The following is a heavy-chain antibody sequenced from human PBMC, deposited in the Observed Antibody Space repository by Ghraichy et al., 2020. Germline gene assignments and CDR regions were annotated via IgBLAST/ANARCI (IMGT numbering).Heavy chain of an antibody. V-gene: IGHV3-23*01. D-gene: IGHD6-13*01. CDR1: GFTFSSYA. CDR3: AKGGGAGVFFDV. Sequence: GGSLRLSCAASGFTFSSYAMHWVRQAPGKGLEWVSGISGSGGGTVSADSVKGRFTISRDNSKNTLYLQMNSLRAEDTAVYYCAKGGGAGVFFDVWGRGTLVTVSS. J-gene: IGHJ2*01. CDR2: ISGSGGGT.